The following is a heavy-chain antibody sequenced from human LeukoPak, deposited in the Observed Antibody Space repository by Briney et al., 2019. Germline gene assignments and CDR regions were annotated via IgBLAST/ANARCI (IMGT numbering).Heavy chain of an antibody. CDR1: GGSISSYY. CDR2: IYTSGST. D-gene: IGHD3-3*01. V-gene: IGHV4-4*07. J-gene: IGHJ4*02. CDR3: ARGRTTIFGVAMTYFDY. Sequence: PSETLPLTCTVSGGSISSYYWSWIRQPAGKGLEWIGRIYTSGSTNYNPSLKSRVTMSVDTSKNQFSLKLSSVTAADTAVYYCARGRTTIFGVAMTYFDYWGQGTLVTVSS.